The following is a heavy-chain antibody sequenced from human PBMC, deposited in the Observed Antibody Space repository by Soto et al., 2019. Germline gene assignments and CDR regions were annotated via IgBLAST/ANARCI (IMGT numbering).Heavy chain of an antibody. CDR3: AKDDFTDRGDDYFDY. Sequence: GGSLRLSCAASGFSFANFAMSWVRQAPGKGLEWVAGISASGDITWYADSVKGRLSISRDNSKNTLYLQLNSLRFEDTAVYYCAKDDFTDRGDDYFDYWGPGTLVTVSS. CDR2: ISASGDIT. J-gene: IGHJ4*02. D-gene: IGHD2-21*02. CDR1: GFSFANFA. V-gene: IGHV3-23*01.